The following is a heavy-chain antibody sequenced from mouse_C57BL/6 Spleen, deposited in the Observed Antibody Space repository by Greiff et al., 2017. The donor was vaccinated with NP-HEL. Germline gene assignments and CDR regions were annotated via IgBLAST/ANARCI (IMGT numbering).Heavy chain of an antibody. J-gene: IGHJ2*01. CDR1: GYTFTSYW. CDR2: IDPSVCYT. D-gene: IGHD1-1*01. Sequence: QVQLQQPGAELVRPGTSVKLSCKASGYTFTSYWMHWVKQRPGQGLEWIGVIDPSVCYTNYNQKFKGKATLTVDTSSSTAYMQLSSLTSEDSAVYYCERIITTVIFDYGGQGTTLTVSS. V-gene: IGHV1-59*01. CDR3: ERIITTVIFDY.